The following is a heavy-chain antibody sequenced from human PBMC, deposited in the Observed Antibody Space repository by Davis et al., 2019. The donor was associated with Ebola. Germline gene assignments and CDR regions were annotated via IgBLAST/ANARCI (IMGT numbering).Heavy chain of an antibody. D-gene: IGHD4-17*01. CDR1: GFSLSTTGMC. V-gene: IGHV2-70*12. CDR2: INWDDDK. Sequence: SGPTLVKPTQTLTLTCTFSGFSLSTTGMCVSWIRQPPGKALEWLARINWDDDKYYTTSLKTRLTISKDTSKNQVVLTMTDMDPVDTATYYCAHVLNTPVTTWSGFDIWGQGTTVTVSS. CDR3: AHVLNTPVTTWSGFDI. J-gene: IGHJ3*02.